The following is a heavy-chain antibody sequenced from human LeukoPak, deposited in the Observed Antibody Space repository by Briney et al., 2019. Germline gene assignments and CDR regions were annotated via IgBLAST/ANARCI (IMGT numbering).Heavy chain of an antibody. D-gene: IGHD3-16*01. CDR3: ARAYHYYYYYMDV. Sequence: ASVRVSCKASGGTFSSYAISWVQQAPGQGLEWMGGIIPIFGTANYAQKFQGRVTITADKSTSTAYMELRSLRPDDTAVYYCARAYHYYYYYMDVWGKGTTVTISS. V-gene: IGHV1-69*06. J-gene: IGHJ6*03. CDR1: GGTFSSYA. CDR2: IIPIFGTA.